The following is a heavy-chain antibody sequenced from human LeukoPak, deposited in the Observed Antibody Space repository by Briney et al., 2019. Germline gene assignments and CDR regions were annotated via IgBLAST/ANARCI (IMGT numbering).Heavy chain of an antibody. CDR3: ARDSSWSWGWYYFDY. J-gene: IGHJ4*02. CDR2: IIPIFGTA. Sequence: SVKVSCKASEGTFSSYAISWVRQAPGQGLEWMGGIIPIFGTANYAQKFQGRVTITADESTSTAYMELSSLRSEDTAVYYCARDSSWSWGWYYFDYWGQGTLVTVSS. V-gene: IGHV1-69*13. D-gene: IGHD6-13*01. CDR1: EGTFSSYA.